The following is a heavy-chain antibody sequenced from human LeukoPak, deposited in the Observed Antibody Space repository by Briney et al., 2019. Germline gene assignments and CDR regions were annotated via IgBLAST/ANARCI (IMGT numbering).Heavy chain of an antibody. CDR3: AREGWAVARKVDY. J-gene: IGHJ4*02. CDR1: GFTFSSYA. V-gene: IGHV3-74*01. Sequence: GGSLRLSCVSSGFTFSSYAMHWVRQAPGKGLLWVSRINTDERTTDYADSVKGRFTISRDNARNTLYLQMNSLRAEDTGVYYCAREGWAVARKVDYWGRGTLVTVSS. D-gene: IGHD6-19*01. CDR2: INTDERTT.